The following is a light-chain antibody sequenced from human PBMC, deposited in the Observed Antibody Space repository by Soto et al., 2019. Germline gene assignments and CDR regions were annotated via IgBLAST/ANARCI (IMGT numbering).Light chain of an antibody. Sequence: QSALTQPASVSGSPGQSITISCTGTNSDVGGYKFVSWYQQHPGTAPKLMIYEVSNRPSGVSSRFSGSKSGNTASLTISGLQAEDEADYFCGSYTGSIYVFGNGTKLTVL. V-gene: IGLV2-14*01. CDR1: NSDVGGYKF. CDR3: GSYTGSIYV. J-gene: IGLJ1*01. CDR2: EVS.